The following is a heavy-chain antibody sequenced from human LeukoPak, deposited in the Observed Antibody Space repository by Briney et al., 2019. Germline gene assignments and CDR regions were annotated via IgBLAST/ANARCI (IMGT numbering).Heavy chain of an antibody. J-gene: IGHJ6*02. Sequence: NPSETLSLTCAVYGGSFSGYYWSWIRQPPGKGLEWIGEINHSGSTNYNPSLKSRVTISVDTSKNQFSLKLSSVTAADTAVYYCARARRYYDSSGYRPLPRYGMDVWGQGTTVTVSS. CDR1: GGSFSGYY. CDR3: ARARRYYDSSGYRPLPRYGMDV. D-gene: IGHD3-22*01. CDR2: INHSGST. V-gene: IGHV4-34*01.